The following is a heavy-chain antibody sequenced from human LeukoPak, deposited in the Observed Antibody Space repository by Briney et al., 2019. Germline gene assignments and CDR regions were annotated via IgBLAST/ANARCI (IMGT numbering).Heavy chain of an antibody. D-gene: IGHD3-16*01. CDR3: ARGGGLDV. Sequence: GGSVRLSCAASGFTFSSYWMNWARQAPGKGLEWVASINHNGNANYYVDSVKGRFTISRDNAKNSLYLQMSNLRAEDTAVYFCARGGGLDVWGQGATVTVSS. V-gene: IGHV3-7*03. CDR1: GFTFSSYW. CDR2: INHNGNAN. J-gene: IGHJ6*02.